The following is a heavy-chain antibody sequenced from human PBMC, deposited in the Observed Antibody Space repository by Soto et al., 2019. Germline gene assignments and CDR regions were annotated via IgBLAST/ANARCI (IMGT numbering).Heavy chain of an antibody. CDR2: FSGTTSST. Sequence: PGGSLRLSCAASGFILSSYAMSWVRQAPGKGLEWVSAFSGTTSSTYYAASVKGRFTISRDNSKSTLYLQMNSLKPEDTALYYCAKGQKWELPFDYWGQGALVTVSS. J-gene: IGHJ4*02. CDR1: GFILSSYA. CDR3: AKGQKWELPFDY. V-gene: IGHV3-23*01. D-gene: IGHD1-26*01.